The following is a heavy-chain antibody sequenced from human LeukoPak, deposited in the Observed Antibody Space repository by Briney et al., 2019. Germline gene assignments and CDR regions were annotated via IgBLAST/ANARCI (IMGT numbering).Heavy chain of an antibody. D-gene: IGHD3-10*01. V-gene: IGHV1-69*13. CDR3: ARDLWGTDYPSGCYMDV. CDR2: IIPIFGTA. J-gene: IGHJ6*03. Sequence: SVKVSCKASGGTFSSYAISWVRQAPGQGLEWMGGIIPIFGTANYAQKFQGRVTITADESTSTAYMELSSLRSEDTAVYYCARDLWGTDYPSGCYMDVWGKGTTVTVSS. CDR1: GGTFSSYA.